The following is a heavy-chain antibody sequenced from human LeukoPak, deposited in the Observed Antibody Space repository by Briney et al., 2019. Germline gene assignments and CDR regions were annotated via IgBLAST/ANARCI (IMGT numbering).Heavy chain of an antibody. D-gene: IGHD6-13*01. J-gene: IGHJ4*02. CDR1: GGSFTVYY. CDR2: INHSGST. CDR3: ARGVYSSSWHTFDY. Sequence: SETLSLTCTVSGGSFTVYYWTWIRQSPGKGLEWIGEINHSGSTNHNPSLKSRVTISVDTSKNQFSLKLSSVTAADTAVYYCARGVYSSSWHTFDYWGQGTLVTVSS. V-gene: IGHV4-34*01.